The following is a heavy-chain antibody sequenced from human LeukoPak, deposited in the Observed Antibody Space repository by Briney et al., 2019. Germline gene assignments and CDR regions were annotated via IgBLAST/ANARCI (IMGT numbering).Heavy chain of an antibody. D-gene: IGHD3-9*01. V-gene: IGHV1-2*04. J-gene: IGHJ4*02. CDR1: GYTFTSYY. CDR3: ASGLTGYCMGFDY. Sequence: ASVTVSFKASGYTFTSYYMHWVRQAPGQGLEWMGWINPNSGGTNYAQKFQGWVTMTRDTSISTAYMELSRLRSDDTAVYYCASGLTGYCMGFDYWGQGTLVTVSS. CDR2: INPNSGGT.